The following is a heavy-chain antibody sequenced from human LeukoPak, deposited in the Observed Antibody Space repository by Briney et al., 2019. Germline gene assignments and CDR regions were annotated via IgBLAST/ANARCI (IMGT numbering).Heavy chain of an antibody. D-gene: IGHD2-2*02. J-gene: IGHJ6*03. V-gene: IGHV4-59*01. CDR3: ARVPIVVVPAAISSYYYYYMDV. Sequence: PSETLSLTCTVSGGSISSYYWSWIRQPPGKGLEWIGYIYYSGSTNYNPSLKSRVTISVDTSKNQFSLKLSSVTAAGTAVYYCARVPIVVVPAAISSYYYYYMDVWGKGTTVTVSS. CDR1: GGSISSYY. CDR2: IYYSGST.